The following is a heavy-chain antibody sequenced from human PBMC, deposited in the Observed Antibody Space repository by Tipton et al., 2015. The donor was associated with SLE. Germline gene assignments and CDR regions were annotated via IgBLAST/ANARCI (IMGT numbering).Heavy chain of an antibody. CDR2: ISAYGDHT. V-gene: IGHV3-23*01. J-gene: IGHJ4*02. D-gene: IGHD6-13*01. CDR3: ARKSIAAVGDY. CDR1: GFTFRSYT. Sequence: SGFTFRSYTMNWVRQAPGKGLEWVSGISAYGDHTFYADSVKGRFTISRDNSKNTVYLQMHSLRAEDTAVYYCARKSIAAVGDYWGQGTLVTVSS.